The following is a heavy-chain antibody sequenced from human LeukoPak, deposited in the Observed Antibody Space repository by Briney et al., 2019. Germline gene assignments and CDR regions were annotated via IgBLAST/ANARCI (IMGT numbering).Heavy chain of an antibody. CDR3: TRETSSRYYDFWSGWDY. CDR1: GDSVSSNSAA. J-gene: IGHJ4*02. D-gene: IGHD3-3*01. V-gene: IGHV6-1*01. CDR2: TFHRSKWYN. Sequence: SQTLSLTCDISGDSVSSNSAAWNWVRQSPSRGLEWLGRTFHRSKWYNDYAVFVKSRITINPDTSKNQFSLQLNSVTPEDTAVYYCTRETSSRYYDFWSGWDYWGQGTLVTVSS.